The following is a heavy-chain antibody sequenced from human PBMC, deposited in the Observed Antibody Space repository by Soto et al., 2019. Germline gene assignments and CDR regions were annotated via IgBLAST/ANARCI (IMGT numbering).Heavy chain of an antibody. CDR3: ARTTWIQLWFPFDY. V-gene: IGHV3-NL1*01. Sequence: GGSLRLSCAASGFTFSSYGMHWVRQAPGKGLEWVSAISGSGGSTYYADSVKGRFTISRDNSKNTLYLQMNSLRAEDTAVYYCARTTWIQLWFPFDYWGQGTLVTVSS. D-gene: IGHD5-18*01. CDR2: ISGSGGST. J-gene: IGHJ4*02. CDR1: GFTFSSYG.